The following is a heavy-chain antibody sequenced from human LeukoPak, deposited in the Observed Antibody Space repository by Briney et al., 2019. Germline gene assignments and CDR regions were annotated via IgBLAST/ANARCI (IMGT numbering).Heavy chain of an antibody. D-gene: IGHD6-19*01. CDR3: ALRIAVAGFDY. V-gene: IGHV3-23*01. CDR1: GFTFNSYS. Sequence: GGSLRLSCAASGFTFNSYSMNWVRQAPGKGLEWVSAISGSGGSTYYADSVKGRFTISRDNSKNTLYLQMNSLRAEDTAVYYCALRIAVAGFDYWGQGTLVTVSS. CDR2: ISGSGGST. J-gene: IGHJ4*02.